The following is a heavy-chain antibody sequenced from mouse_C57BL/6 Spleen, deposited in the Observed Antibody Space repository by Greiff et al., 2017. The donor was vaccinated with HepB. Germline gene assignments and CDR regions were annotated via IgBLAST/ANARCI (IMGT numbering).Heavy chain of an antibody. Sequence: QVQLQQPGAELVMPGASVKLSCKASGYTFTSYWMHWVKQRPGQGLEWIGEIYPSDSYTNYNQKFKGKSTLTVDKSSSTAYMQLSSLTSEDSAVYYCARLGEFAYWGQGTLVTVSA. CDR2: IYPSDSYT. J-gene: IGHJ3*01. CDR1: GYTFTSYW. CDR3: ARLGEFAY. V-gene: IGHV1-69*01.